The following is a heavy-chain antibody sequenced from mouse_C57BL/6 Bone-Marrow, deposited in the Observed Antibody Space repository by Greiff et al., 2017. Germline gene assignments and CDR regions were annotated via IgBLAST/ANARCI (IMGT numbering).Heavy chain of an antibody. D-gene: IGHD2-5*01. CDR2: IDPETGGT. Sequence: VQLQQSGAELVRPGASVTLSCKASGYTFTDYEMHWVKQTPVHGLEWIGAIDPETGGTAYNQKFKGKAILTADKSSSTAYMELRSLTSEDSAVYYCTSAYYSNLFAYWGQGTLVTVSA. J-gene: IGHJ3*01. CDR3: TSAYYSNLFAY. CDR1: GYTFTDYE. V-gene: IGHV1-15*01.